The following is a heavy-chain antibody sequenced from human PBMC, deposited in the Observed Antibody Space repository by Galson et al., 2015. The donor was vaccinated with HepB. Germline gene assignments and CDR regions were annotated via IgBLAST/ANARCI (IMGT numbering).Heavy chain of an antibody. CDR1: GFTFSSYG. CDR2: IWYDGSNK. Sequence: LRLSCAASGFTFSSYGMHWVRQAPGKGLEWVAVIWYDGSNKYYADSVKGRFTISRDNSKNTLYLQMNSLRAEDTAVYYCARSRQLVELDAFDIWGQGTMVTVSS. CDR3: ARSRQLVELDAFDI. D-gene: IGHD6-13*01. V-gene: IGHV3-33*01. J-gene: IGHJ3*02.